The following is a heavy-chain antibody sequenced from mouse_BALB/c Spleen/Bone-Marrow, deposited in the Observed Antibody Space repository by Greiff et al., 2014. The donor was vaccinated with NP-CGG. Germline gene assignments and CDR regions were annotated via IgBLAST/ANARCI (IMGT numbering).Heavy chain of an antibody. Sequence: DVHLVESGGGLVKPGGSLKLSCAASGFAFSSYDMSWVRQTPEKRLEWVAYISSGGGSTYYPDTVKGRFTISRDNAKNTLYLQMNSLKSEDTAMYYCAREVLRDYFDYWGQGTTLTVSS. CDR3: AREVLRDYFDY. V-gene: IGHV5-12-1*01. D-gene: IGHD1-1*01. J-gene: IGHJ2*01. CDR2: ISSGGGST. CDR1: GFAFSSYD.